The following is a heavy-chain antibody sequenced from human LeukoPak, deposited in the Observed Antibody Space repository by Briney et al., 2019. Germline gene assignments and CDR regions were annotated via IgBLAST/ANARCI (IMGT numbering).Heavy chain of an antibody. D-gene: IGHD1-26*01. CDR2: IKQDGSEK. J-gene: IGHJ4*02. V-gene: IGHV3-7*01. CDR3: ARVGGYYFDY. Sequence: PGGSLRLSCAASGFTFSIYWMSWVRQAPGKGLEWVANIKQDGSEKYYVDSVKGRFTISRDNAKNSLYLQMNSLRAEDTAVYYCARVGGYYFDYWGQGTLVTVSS. CDR1: GFTFSIYW.